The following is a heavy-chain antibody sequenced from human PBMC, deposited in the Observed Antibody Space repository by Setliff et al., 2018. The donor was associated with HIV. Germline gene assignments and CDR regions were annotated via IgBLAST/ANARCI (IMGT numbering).Heavy chain of an antibody. D-gene: IGHD2-15*01. CDR1: GFSFDDYY. J-gene: IGHJ6*03. Sequence: GASVKVSCKASGFSFDDYYIHWVRQAPGQGLEWMGCVIPNSGKTYYAQEFQGRVTMTSDTSINTAYMEVSWLTSDDTAIYYCARDLAYCSGGSCYRPFIYYFYCMDVWGKGATVTVS. CDR2: VIPNSGKT. V-gene: IGHV1-2*02. CDR3: ARDLAYCSGGSCYRPFIYYFYCMDV.